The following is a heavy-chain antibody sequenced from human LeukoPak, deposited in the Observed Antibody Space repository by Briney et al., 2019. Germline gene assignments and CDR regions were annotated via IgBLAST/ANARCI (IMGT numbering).Heavy chain of an antibody. V-gene: IGHV1-69*05. D-gene: IGHD6-13*01. J-gene: IGHJ4*02. CDR2: IIPIFGTA. Sequence: GASVKVSCKASGGTFTSYAISWVRQAPGQGLEWMGGIIPIFGTANYAQKIQGRVTITTDESTSTAYMELSSLRSEDTAVYYCARAFRLDSSSWSLYYWGQGTLVTVSS. CDR1: GGTFTSYA. CDR3: ARAFRLDSSSWSLYY.